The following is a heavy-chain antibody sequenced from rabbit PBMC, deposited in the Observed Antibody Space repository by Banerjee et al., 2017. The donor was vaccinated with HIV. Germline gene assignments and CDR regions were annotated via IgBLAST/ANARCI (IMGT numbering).Heavy chain of an antibody. CDR1: GFSFSSNA. CDR3: VRGDDDYPTYFNL. D-gene: IGHD2-1*01. J-gene: IGHJ4*01. Sequence: QEQLEESGGGLVKPEGSLTLTCTASGFSFSSNAMCWVRQAPGKGLEWIACIYAGSSGSTYYASWAKGRFTISKTSSTTVTLQMTSLTAADTATYFCVRGDDDYPTYFNLWGQGTLVTVS. V-gene: IGHV1S45*01. CDR2: IYAGSSGST.